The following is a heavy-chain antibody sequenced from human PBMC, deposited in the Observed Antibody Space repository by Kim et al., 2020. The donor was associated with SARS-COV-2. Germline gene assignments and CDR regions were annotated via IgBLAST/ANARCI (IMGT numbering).Heavy chain of an antibody. Sequence: GGSLRLSCAASGFTFSTYGIHWVRQAPGKGLEWVAVIWYDGSNKYYADSVKGRFTISRDNSKNTLYLEMNSLRAEDTAVYYCARAAGRGVAPFQHWGQGT. V-gene: IGHV3-33*01. J-gene: IGHJ1*01. D-gene: IGHD6-13*01. CDR2: IWYDGSNK. CDR1: GFTFSTYG. CDR3: ARAAGRGVAPFQH.